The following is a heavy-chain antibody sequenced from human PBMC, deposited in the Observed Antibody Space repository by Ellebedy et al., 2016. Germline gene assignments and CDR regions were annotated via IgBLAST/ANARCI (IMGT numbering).Heavy chain of an antibody. Sequence: GGSLRLSCAASGFTFSAYYMSWIRQAPGKGLEWVSYISDSGTILYYADSVKGRFTISRDNAKNSLYLQMTSLRVEATAVYYCARDWGGYCSGVSCYGNWFDPWGQGTLVTVSS. CDR3: ARDWGGYCSGVSCYGNWFDP. CDR2: ISDSGTIL. D-gene: IGHD2-15*01. V-gene: IGHV3-11*01. CDR1: GFTFSAYY. J-gene: IGHJ5*02.